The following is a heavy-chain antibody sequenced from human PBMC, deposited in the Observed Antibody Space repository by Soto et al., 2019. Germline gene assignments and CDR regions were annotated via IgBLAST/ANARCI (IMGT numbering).Heavy chain of an antibody. D-gene: IGHD1-26*01. Sequence: EVQLLESGGGLVQPGGSLRLSCAASGFTFSSYAMSWVRQAPVKGLEWVSGISGSGGSTYYADSVKGRFTISRDNSKNTLYLQMNSLRAEDTAVYYCAKKQGSGSYWPVDYWGQGTLVTVSS. J-gene: IGHJ4*02. CDR2: ISGSGGST. V-gene: IGHV3-23*01. CDR3: AKKQGSGSYWPVDY. CDR1: GFTFSSYA.